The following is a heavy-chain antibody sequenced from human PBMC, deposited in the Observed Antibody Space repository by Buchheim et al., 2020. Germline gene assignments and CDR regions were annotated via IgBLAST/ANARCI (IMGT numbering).Heavy chain of an antibody. CDR3: ARGLSYDFWSGYPYAYYYYGMDV. CDR2: ISSSSSYI. V-gene: IGHV3-21*01. CDR1: GFTFSSYS. Sequence: EVQLVESGGGLVKPGGSLRPSCAASGFTFSSYSMNWVRQAPGKGLEWVSSISSSSSYIYYADSVKGRFTISRDNAKNSLYPQMNSLRAEDTAVYYCARGLSYDFWSGYPYAYYYYGMDVWGQGTT. D-gene: IGHD3-3*01. J-gene: IGHJ6*02.